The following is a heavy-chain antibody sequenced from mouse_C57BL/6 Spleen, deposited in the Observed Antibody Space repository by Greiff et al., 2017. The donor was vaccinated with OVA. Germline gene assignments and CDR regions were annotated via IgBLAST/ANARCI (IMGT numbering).Heavy chain of an antibody. D-gene: IGHD1-1*01. CDR2: IDPEDGET. CDR1: GFNIKDYY. CDR3: ARDLDYGSWGYFDV. Sequence: VQLKESGAELVKPGASVKLSCTASGFNIKDYYMHWVKQRTEQGLEWIGRIDPEDGETKYAPKFQGKATITADTSSNTAYLQLSSLTSEDTAVYYCARDLDYGSWGYFDVWGTGTTVTVSS. V-gene: IGHV14-2*01. J-gene: IGHJ1*03.